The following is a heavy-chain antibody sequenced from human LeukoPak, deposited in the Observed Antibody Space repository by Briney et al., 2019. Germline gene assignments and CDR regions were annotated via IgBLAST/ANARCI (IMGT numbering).Heavy chain of an antibody. CDR1: GGSITSYH. J-gene: IGHJ4*02. V-gene: IGHV4-59*01. CDR2: IYYSGST. Sequence: SETLSLTCTISGGSITSYHWSCIRQPPGKGLEWIGYIYYSGSTNYNPSLKSRVTISVDTSKNQFSLNLRSVTAADTAVYYCARGSRDGYNHFDYWGQGTLVTVSS. CDR3: ARGSRDGYNHFDY. D-gene: IGHD5-24*01.